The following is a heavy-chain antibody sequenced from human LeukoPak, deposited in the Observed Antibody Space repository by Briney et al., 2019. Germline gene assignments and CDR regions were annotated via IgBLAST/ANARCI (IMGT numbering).Heavy chain of an antibody. V-gene: IGHV3-21*01. D-gene: IGHD3-10*01. CDR3: ARDLLGELYFDF. CDR2: ISSTSTYI. CDR1: GFTFVSYT. J-gene: IGHJ4*02. Sequence: PGESLRLSCAASGFTFVSYTMNWFRQAPGKGLEWVSSISSTSTYIYYADSVKGRFTISRDNGGNSLYLQMNSLRAEDTAVYYCARDLLGELYFDFWGQGTPVTVSS.